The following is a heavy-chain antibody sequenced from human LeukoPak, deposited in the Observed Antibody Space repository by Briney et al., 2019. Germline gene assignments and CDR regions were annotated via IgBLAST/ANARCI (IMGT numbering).Heavy chain of an antibody. CDR3: TTVVYNSLFF. Sequence: GGSLRLSCATSGFTFSKAWMTWVRQAPGKGLEWVGRIKSKTDGGATDYAAPVKGRFTISTDDSKTTLYLQMNSLKTEDTAVYYCTTVVYNSLFFRGQGTLVTVSS. CDR1: GFTFSKAW. V-gene: IGHV3-15*01. J-gene: IGHJ4*02. CDR2: IKSKTDGGAT. D-gene: IGHD2/OR15-2a*01.